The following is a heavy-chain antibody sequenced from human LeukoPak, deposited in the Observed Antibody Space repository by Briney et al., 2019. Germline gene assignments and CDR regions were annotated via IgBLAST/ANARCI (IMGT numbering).Heavy chain of an antibody. CDR1: GGTFSSYA. V-gene: IGHV1-69*13. D-gene: IGHD5-12*01. CDR2: IIPIFGTA. J-gene: IGHJ4*02. CDR3: ARDIRSGYSGYDEGSV. Sequence: SVKVSCKASGGTFSSYAISWVRQAPGRGLEWMGGIIPIFGTANYAQKFQGRVTITADESTSTAYMELSSLRSEDTAVYYCARDIRSGYSGYDEGSVWGQGTLVTVSS.